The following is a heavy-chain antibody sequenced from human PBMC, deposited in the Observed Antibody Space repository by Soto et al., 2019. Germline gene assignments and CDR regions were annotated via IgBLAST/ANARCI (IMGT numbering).Heavy chain of an antibody. CDR2: IWYDGSNK. J-gene: IGHJ6*03. CDR3: ARDAKRVVQEVIPPYYRYMDV. CDR1: GFTFSSYG. Sequence: QVQLAESGGGVVQPGRSLRLSCAASGFTFSSYGMHWVRQAPGKGLEWVAVIWYDGSNKYYADSVKGRFTISRDNSKKALSLQRDSLRKEEKAVYYCARDAKRVVQEVIPPYYRYMDVWGKGTTVTVSS. D-gene: IGHD3-10*01. V-gene: IGHV3-33*01.